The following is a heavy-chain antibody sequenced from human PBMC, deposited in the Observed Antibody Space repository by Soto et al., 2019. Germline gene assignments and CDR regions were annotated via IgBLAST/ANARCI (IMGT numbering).Heavy chain of an antibody. CDR2: IYHSGST. CDR3: ARDRITKAAYYGMDV. J-gene: IGHJ6*02. V-gene: IGHV4-30-2*01. D-gene: IGHD3-10*01. Sequence: SETLSLTCAVSGGSISSGGYSWGWIRQPPGKGLEWIGYIYHSGSTYYNPSLKSRVTISVDRSKNQFSLKLSSVTAADTAVYYCARDRITKAAYYGMDVWGQGTTVTVSS. CDR1: GGSISSGGYS.